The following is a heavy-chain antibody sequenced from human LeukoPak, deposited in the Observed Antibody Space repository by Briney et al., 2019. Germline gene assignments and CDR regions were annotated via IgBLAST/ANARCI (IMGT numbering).Heavy chain of an antibody. V-gene: IGHV4-34*01. CDR2: INHSGST. CDR3: ARNPRWTRKTSFDP. Sequence: SETLSLTCGVYGGSFSDYYWSWIRQPPGKGLEWIGEINHSGSTNYNPSLKSRVTVSLDTSKNQFSLKLSSVTAADTAVYYCARNPRWTRKTSFDPWGQGTLVTVSS. CDR1: GGSFSDYY. J-gene: IGHJ5*02. D-gene: IGHD4-23*01.